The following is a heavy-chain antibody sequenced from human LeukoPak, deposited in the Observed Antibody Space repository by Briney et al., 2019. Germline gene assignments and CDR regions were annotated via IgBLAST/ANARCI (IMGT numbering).Heavy chain of an antibody. Sequence: PGGSLRLSCAASGFTFSSYGMHWVRQAPGKGLEWVAVISYDGSNKYYADSVKGRFTISRDNSKNTLYLQMNSLRAEGTAVYYCAKEYSSGWGLDYWGQGTLVTVSS. V-gene: IGHV3-30*18. J-gene: IGHJ4*02. CDR2: ISYDGSNK. D-gene: IGHD6-19*01. CDR3: AKEYSSGWGLDY. CDR1: GFTFSSYG.